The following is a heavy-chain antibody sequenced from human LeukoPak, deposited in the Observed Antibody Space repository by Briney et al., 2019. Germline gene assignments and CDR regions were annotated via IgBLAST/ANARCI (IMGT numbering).Heavy chain of an antibody. CDR3: ARRAMGLQGSVFDY. D-gene: IGHD2-15*01. V-gene: IGHV3-48*03. J-gene: IGHJ4*02. CDR2: ISNSGSTI. CDR1: GFTFSSYE. Sequence: GGSLRLSCAASGFTFSSYEMNWVRQAPGKGLEWVSSISNSGSTIYYADSVKGRFTISRDNAKNSLYLQMNSLRAEDTAVYYCARRAMGLQGSVFDYWGQGTLVTVSS.